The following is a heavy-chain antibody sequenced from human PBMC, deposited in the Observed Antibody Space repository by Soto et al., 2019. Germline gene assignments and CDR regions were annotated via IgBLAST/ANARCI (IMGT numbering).Heavy chain of an antibody. Sequence: QITLKESGPTLVKPTQTLTLTCTFSGFSLSTRGVGVAWIRQPPGKALEWLALIFWYDDKWYSPSLKSRLTITEATSKNPVVLTMTTMDPVDTATYYCAHRPRGYAYYFDYWGQGTLVTVSS. D-gene: IGHD5-12*01. V-gene: IGHV2-5*01. CDR2: IFWYDDK. J-gene: IGHJ4*02. CDR1: GFSLSTRGVG. CDR3: AHRPRGYAYYFDY.